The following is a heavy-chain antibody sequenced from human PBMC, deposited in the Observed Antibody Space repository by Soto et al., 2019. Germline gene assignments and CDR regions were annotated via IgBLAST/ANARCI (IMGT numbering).Heavy chain of an antibody. CDR2: ISAYNGNT. CDR3: AREGVTIFGVVIDSLFDY. J-gene: IGHJ4*02. D-gene: IGHD3-3*01. V-gene: IGHV1-18*01. CDR1: GYTFTSYG. Sequence: ASVKVSCKASGYTFTSYGMSWVRQAPGQGLEWMGWISAYNGNTNYAQKLQGRVTMTTDTSTSTAYMELRSLRSDDTAVYYCAREGVTIFGVVIDSLFDYWGQGTLVTVSS.